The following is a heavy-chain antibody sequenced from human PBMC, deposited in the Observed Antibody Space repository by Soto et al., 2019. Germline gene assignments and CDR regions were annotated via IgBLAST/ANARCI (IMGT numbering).Heavy chain of an antibody. Sequence: QIQLLQSGAEVKKPGASVKVTSKASGYTFRNFGISWVRQAPGQGLEWMGWISAYNANANYAQKFQGGLTMTADTSTSTAYMELRSLRSDDTAVYYCARENSYFDYWGQGTLVTVSS. J-gene: IGHJ4*02. V-gene: IGHV1-18*01. CDR1: GYTFRNFG. CDR3: ARENSYFDY. CDR2: ISAYNANA.